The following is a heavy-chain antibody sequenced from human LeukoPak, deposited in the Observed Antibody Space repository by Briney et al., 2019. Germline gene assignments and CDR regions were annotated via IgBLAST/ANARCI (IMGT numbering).Heavy chain of an antibody. CDR3: ARGGAYYDSSGNYNVDY. J-gene: IGHJ4*02. V-gene: IGHV3-11*01. Sequence: GGSLRLSCAASGFTFSDYYMNWIRQAPGKGLEWVSYISSSGNTIYYADSVKGRFTISRDNAKNSLYLQMNSLRAEDTAVYYCARGGAYYDSSGNYNVDYWGQGTLVTVSS. D-gene: IGHD3-22*01. CDR2: ISSSGNTI. CDR1: GFTFSDYY.